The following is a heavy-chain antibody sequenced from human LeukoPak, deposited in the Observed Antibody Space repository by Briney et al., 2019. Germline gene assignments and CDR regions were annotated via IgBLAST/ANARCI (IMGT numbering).Heavy chain of an antibody. D-gene: IGHD1-26*01. CDR3: ARDGPVGATYLLDY. V-gene: IGHV1-18*04. Sequence: ASVKVSCKAPGYPFIGYYIHWVRQAPGQGLEWMGWISAYNGNTNYAQKLQGRVTMTTDTSTSTAYMELRSLRSDDTAVYYCARDGPVGATYLLDYWGQGTLVTVSS. J-gene: IGHJ4*02. CDR1: GYPFIGYY. CDR2: ISAYNGNT.